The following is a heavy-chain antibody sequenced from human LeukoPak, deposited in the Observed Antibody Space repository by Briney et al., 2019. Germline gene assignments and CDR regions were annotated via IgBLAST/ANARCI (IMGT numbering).Heavy chain of an antibody. CDR1: GYSFTSYW. CDR3: ARLEHLTYYYDSSGYPNY. D-gene: IGHD3-22*01. J-gene: IGHJ4*02. Sequence: GESLKISCKGSGYSFTSYWIGWVRQMPGIGLEWMGIIYPGDSDTRYSPSFQGQVTISADKSISTAYLQWSSLKASDTAMYYCARLEHLTYYYDSSGYPNYWGQGTLVTVSS. V-gene: IGHV5-51*01. CDR2: IYPGDSDT.